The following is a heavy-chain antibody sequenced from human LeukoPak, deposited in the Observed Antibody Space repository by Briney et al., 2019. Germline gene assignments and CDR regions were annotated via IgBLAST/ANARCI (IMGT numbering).Heavy chain of an antibody. V-gene: IGHV1-69*05. Sequence: ASVKVSCKASGGTFTSYAMSWVRQAPGQGLEWMGRIIPNFGTANYAQKLQGRVTITTDESKSTAYMELSSLRSEDTAVYYCARDGRAVAGPFDPWGQGTLVTVSS. CDR3: ARDGRAVAGPFDP. CDR1: GGTFTSYA. J-gene: IGHJ5*02. D-gene: IGHD6-19*01. CDR2: IIPNFGTA.